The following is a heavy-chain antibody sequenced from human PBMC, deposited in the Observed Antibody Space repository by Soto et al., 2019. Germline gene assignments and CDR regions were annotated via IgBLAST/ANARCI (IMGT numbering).Heavy chain of an antibody. J-gene: IGHJ4*02. Sequence: GESLKISCKGSGYSFTSYWIGWVRQMPGKGLEWMGIIYPGDSDTRYSPSFQGQVTISAEKSISTAYLHWSSLRASDTAMYYCARQIYDSDTGPNFQYSFDSWGQGTPVTVSS. CDR2: IYPGDSDT. CDR3: ARQIYDSDTGPNFQYSFDS. V-gene: IGHV5-51*01. D-gene: IGHD3-22*01. CDR1: GYSFTSYW.